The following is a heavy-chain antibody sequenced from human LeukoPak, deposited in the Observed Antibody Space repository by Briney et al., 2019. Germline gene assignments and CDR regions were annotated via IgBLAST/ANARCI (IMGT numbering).Heavy chain of an antibody. Sequence: ASVKVSCKASGYTFTGYYMHWVRQAHGQGLEWMGWINPNSGGTNYAQKFQGRVTMTRDTSISTAYMELSRLRSDDTAVYYCARGNYDFWSGYPFDYWGQGTLVTVSS. D-gene: IGHD3-3*01. CDR2: INPNSGGT. CDR3: ARGNYDFWSGYPFDY. J-gene: IGHJ4*02. V-gene: IGHV1-2*02. CDR1: GYTFTGYY.